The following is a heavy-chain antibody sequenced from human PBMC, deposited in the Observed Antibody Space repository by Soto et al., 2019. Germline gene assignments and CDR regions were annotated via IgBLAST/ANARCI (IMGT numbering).Heavy chain of an antibody. D-gene: IGHD2-2*01. CDR3: VKDTLGGMTPVFMPGPD. CDR2: ISNDVRNI. Sequence: PGGSLRLSCAASGLTFSTYGFHWVRQAPGKGLEWVAVISNDVRNIHYAESVKGRFTISRDNSKNMLYLQMNSLRPNDTAVYYCVKDTLGGMTPVFMPGPDWGQGTLVTVSS. J-gene: IGHJ4*02. CDR1: GLTFSTYG. V-gene: IGHV3-30*18.